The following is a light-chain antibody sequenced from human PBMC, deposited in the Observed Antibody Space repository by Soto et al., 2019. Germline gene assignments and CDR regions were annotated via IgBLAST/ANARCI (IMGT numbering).Light chain of an antibody. Sequence: DIQMTQSPSSLSASVGDRVTITCQASQDISNHLNWYQQKPGKAPRLLIYDASNLETGVPSRFSGSGSGTEFTVTISSLQPEDIATYYCQQYYSFPITFGQGTRLEIK. J-gene: IGKJ5*01. CDR3: QQYYSFPIT. CDR2: DAS. CDR1: QDISNH. V-gene: IGKV1-33*01.